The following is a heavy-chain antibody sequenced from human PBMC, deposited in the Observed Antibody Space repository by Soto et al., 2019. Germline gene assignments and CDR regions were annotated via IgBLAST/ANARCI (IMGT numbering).Heavy chain of an antibody. V-gene: IGHV1-24*01. J-gene: IGHJ4*02. CDR1: GYTLIELS. Sequence: QVQLVQSGAEVKKPGASVKVYCKVSGYTLIELSMHWVRQAPGKGLEWMGGFDPEDGETIYAQKFQGRVTMTEDTSTDTAYMELSSLRSEATAVYYCATDLGYYVSGDLTYWGQGTLVTVSS. CDR2: FDPEDGET. D-gene: IGHD3-10*01. CDR3: ATDLGYYVSGDLTY.